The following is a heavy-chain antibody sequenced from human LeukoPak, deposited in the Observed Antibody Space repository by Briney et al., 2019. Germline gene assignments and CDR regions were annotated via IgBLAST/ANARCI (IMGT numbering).Heavy chain of an antibody. CDR3: ARVGIVGANHDAFDI. Sequence: GGSLRLSCAASGFTFSSYDMHWVRQATGKGLGWVSAIGTAGDTYYPGSVKGRFTISRENAKNSLYLQMNSLRAGDTAVYYCARVGIVGANHDAFDIWGQGTMVTVSS. J-gene: IGHJ3*02. V-gene: IGHV3-13*01. D-gene: IGHD1-26*01. CDR2: IGTAGDT. CDR1: GFTFSSYD.